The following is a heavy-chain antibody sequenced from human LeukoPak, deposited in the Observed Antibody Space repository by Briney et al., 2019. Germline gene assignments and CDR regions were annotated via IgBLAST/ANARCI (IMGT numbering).Heavy chain of an antibody. D-gene: IGHD3-16*02. Sequence: SETLSLTCAVSGGSISSSNWWSWFRQPPGKGLEWVGEIYHSGSTNYNPSLKSRVTISVDTSKNQFSLKLSSVTAADTAVYYCARTYYDYVWGSYRSCYFDYWGQGTLVTVSS. V-gene: IGHV4-4*02. J-gene: IGHJ4*02. CDR1: GGSISSSNW. CDR2: IYHSGST. CDR3: ARTYYDYVWGSYRSCYFDY.